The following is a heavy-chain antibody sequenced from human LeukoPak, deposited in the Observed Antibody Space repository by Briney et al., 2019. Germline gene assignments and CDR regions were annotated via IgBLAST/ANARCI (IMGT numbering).Heavy chain of an antibody. V-gene: IGHV3-30-3*01. J-gene: IGHJ4*02. CDR1: GFTFSSYA. D-gene: IGHD3-22*01. Sequence: GGSLRLSCAASGFTFSSYAMHWVRQAPGKGLEWVAVISYDGSNKYYADSVKGRFTISRDNSKNTLYLQMNSLRAEDTAVYYCASTPYYYDSSGYNYFDYWGQGTLVTVYS. CDR3: ASTPYYYDSSGYNYFDY. CDR2: ISYDGSNK.